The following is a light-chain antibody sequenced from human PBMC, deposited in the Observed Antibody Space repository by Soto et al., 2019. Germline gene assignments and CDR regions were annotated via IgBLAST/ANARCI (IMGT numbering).Light chain of an antibody. J-gene: IGKJ4*01. V-gene: IGKV1-39*01. CDR2: GAS. CDR1: QTINIF. CDR3: QQSFSTPLA. Sequence: DIQMTQSPTSLSAYVGHRVTMTCRTSQTINIFLNWYQQKPGKAPQPLIYGASTLQSGIPSRFSGSGSGTEFTLTISSLQPEDFATYYCQQSFSTPLAFGGGTKVDI.